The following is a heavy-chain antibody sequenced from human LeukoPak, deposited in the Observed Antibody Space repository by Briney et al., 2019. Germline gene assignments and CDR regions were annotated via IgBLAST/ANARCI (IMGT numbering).Heavy chain of an antibody. V-gene: IGHV3-48*04. D-gene: IGHD2-15*01. Sequence: GGSLRLSCAASGFTFSSYSMNWVRQAPGKGLEWVSYISSSGSTIYYADSVKGRFTISRDNAKNSLYLQMNSLRAEDTAVYYCASDCGGSSPFDCWGQGTLVTVSS. CDR1: GFTFSSYS. CDR3: ASDCGGSSPFDC. J-gene: IGHJ4*02. CDR2: ISSSGSTI.